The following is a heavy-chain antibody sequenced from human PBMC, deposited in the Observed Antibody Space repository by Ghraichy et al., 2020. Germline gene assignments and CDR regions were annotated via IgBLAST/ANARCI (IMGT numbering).Heavy chain of an antibody. CDR3: TSTESEGWELLLGNYYYYYGMDV. D-gene: IGHD1-26*01. J-gene: IGHJ6*02. V-gene: IGHV3-49*04. CDR2: IRSKAYGGTT. CDR1: GFTFGDYA. Sequence: GGSLRLSCTASGFTFGDYAMSWVRQAPGKGLEWVGFIRSKAYGGTTEYAASVKGRFTISRDDSKSIAYLQMNSLKTEDTAVYYCTSTESEGWELLLGNYYYYYGMDVWGQGTTVTVSS.